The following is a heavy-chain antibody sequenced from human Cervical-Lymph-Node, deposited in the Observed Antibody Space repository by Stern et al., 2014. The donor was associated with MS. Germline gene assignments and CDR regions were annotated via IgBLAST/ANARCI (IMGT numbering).Heavy chain of an antibody. CDR1: GYPLTELS. CDR3: ATAPLAYYYDTSAYYNNY. Sequence: VQLVQSGAEVKKPGASGKVSCKVSGYPLTELSMHCVRQAPGRGLEWMGGFDPEDGEIIYAQKFQGRVSMTEDASTETAYMDLSSLTSEDTAVYYCATAPLAYYYDTSAYYNNYWGQGTLVTVSS. D-gene: IGHD3-22*01. J-gene: IGHJ4*02. CDR2: FDPEDGEI. V-gene: IGHV1-24*01.